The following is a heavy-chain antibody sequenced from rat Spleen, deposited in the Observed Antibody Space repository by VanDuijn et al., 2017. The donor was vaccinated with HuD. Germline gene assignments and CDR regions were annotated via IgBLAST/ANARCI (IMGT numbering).Heavy chain of an antibody. J-gene: IGHJ2*01. CDR3: ASRSYLAAIYGY. V-gene: IGHV5-29*01. CDR1: GFTFSNYG. CDR2: ISNTGGTT. Sequence: EVQLVESGGGLVQPGRSLKLSCAASGFTFSNYGMAWIRQAPGKGLEWVASISNTGGTTYYPDSMKGRFTISRDNAKSTLYLQMDSLRSEDTATYYCASRSYLAAIYGYWGQGVMVTVSS. D-gene: IGHD1-2*01.